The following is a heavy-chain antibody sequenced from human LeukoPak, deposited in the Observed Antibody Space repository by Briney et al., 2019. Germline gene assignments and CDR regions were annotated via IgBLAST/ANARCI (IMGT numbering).Heavy chain of an antibody. CDR3: AKKAYYYGSGSYMSH. Sequence: GGSLRLSCAASGFTFSSYAMSWVRQAPGKGLEWVSIISGSGGSTYYADSVKGRFTISRDNSKNTLYLQMNSLRAEDTAVYYCAKKAYYYGSGSYMSHWGQGTLVTVSS. V-gene: IGHV3-23*01. CDR2: ISGSGGST. J-gene: IGHJ4*02. CDR1: GFTFSSYA. D-gene: IGHD3-10*01.